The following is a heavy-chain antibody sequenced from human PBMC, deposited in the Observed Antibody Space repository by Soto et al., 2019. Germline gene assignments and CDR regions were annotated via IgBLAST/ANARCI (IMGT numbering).Heavy chain of an antibody. CDR1: GFTFSSYG. J-gene: IGHJ5*02. CDR2: ISYDGSNK. V-gene: IGHV3-30*18. CDR3: AKGDSSSWYKGNWFDP. D-gene: IGHD6-13*01. Sequence: QVQLVESGGGVVQPGRSLRLSCAASGFTFSSYGMHWVRQAPGKGLEWVAVISYDGSNKYYADSVKGRFTISRDNSKNTLYLQRNSLRAEDTAVYYCAKGDSSSWYKGNWFDPWGQGTLVTVSS.